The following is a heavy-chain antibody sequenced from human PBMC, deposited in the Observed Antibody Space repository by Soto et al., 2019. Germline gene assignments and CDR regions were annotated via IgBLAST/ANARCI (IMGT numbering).Heavy chain of an antibody. CDR2: INPSAGST. D-gene: IGHD3-22*01. J-gene: IGHJ4*02. Sequence: QVQLVQSGAEVRKPGASVRVSCKASGYTLTGYYMHWVRQAPGHGLEWMGRINPSAGSTGYTQKLQDRLTLTRDTSTSTVYMELSSLKSEDTAVYYCARESSGYYWVHWGQGTLVTVS. CDR3: ARESSGYYWVH. CDR1: GYTLTGYY. V-gene: IGHV1-46*04.